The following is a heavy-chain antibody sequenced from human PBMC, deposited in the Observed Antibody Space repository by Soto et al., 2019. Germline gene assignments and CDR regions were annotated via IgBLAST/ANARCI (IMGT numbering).Heavy chain of an antibody. D-gene: IGHD6-13*01. Sequence: SETLSLTCAVYGGSFSGYYWSWIRQPPGKGQEWIGEINHSESTNYNPSLKSRVTITVDTSKNQYSLKLSSVTAADTAVYYCAGRRYSSSWYKGGYYYYGMDVWGQGTTVTVS. V-gene: IGHV4-34*01. J-gene: IGHJ6*02. CDR1: GGSFSGYY. CDR3: AGRRYSSSWYKGGYYYYGMDV. CDR2: INHSEST.